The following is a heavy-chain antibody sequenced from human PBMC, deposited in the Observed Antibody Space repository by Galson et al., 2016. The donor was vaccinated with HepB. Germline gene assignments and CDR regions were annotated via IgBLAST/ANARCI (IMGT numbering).Heavy chain of an antibody. CDR2: ASVSGNDT. D-gene: IGHD6-13*01. J-gene: IGHJ4*02. Sequence: SLRLSCAASGFTFSTYVMNWVRQAPGKGLEWVSGASVSGNDTYYADSVKGRFTISRDNSKNTLYGQMNSLRAEDTAVYYCAKDRAVDSRSWFGGGDYWGQGTLVTVSS. CDR1: GFTFSTYV. CDR3: AKDRAVDSRSWFGGGDY. V-gene: IGHV3-23*01.